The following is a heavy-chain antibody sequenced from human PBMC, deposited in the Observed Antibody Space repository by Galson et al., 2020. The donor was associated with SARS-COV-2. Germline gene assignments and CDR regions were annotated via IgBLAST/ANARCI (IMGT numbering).Heavy chain of an antibody. J-gene: IGHJ4*02. Sequence: ASETLSLTCAISGCSVSSGTYSWSWIRRPPGKGLEWIGYMYHTGSTYYNPSLSGRVTISVDKTMNHFSLRMTSMTAADTAVYYCARGEGRITLGRGVIIGFDSWGQGTLVSVSS. V-gene: IGHV4-30-2*01. CDR1: GCSVSSGTYS. CDR2: MYHTGST. D-gene: IGHD3-10*01. CDR3: ARGEGRITLGRGVIIGFDS.